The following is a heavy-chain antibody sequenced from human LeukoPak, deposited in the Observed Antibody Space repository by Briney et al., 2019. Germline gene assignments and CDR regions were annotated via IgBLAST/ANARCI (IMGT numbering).Heavy chain of an antibody. CDR1: GFTFSSYG. J-gene: IGHJ6*03. V-gene: IGHV3-30*18. Sequence: GGSLRLSCAASGFTFSSYGMHWVRQAPGKGLEWVAVISYDGSNKYYADSVKGRFTISRDNSKNTLYLQMNSLRAEDTAVYYCAKSESQRRTYYYMDVWGKGTTVTVSS. CDR3: AKSESQRRTYYYMDV. CDR2: ISYDGSNK.